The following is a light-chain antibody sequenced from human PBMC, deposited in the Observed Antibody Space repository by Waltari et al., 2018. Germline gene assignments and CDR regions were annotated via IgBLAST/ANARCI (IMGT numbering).Light chain of an antibody. J-gene: IGLJ3*02. CDR2: DTS. V-gene: IGLV7-46*01. CDR3: FLSFSGAWV. CDR1: TGAVTSGHS. Sequence: QAVVTQEPSLTVSPGGTVTLTCASSTGAVTSGHSPHWFQQTPGQAPRTLIYDTSTKPSWTPARCAGSRRGGKAALTLSGAQPYDEAEYYCFLSFSGAWVFGGGTKLTVL.